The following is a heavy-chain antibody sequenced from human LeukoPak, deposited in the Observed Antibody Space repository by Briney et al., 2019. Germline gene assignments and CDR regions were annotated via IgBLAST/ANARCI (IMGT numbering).Heavy chain of an antibody. CDR3: ARDLRGAPDY. CDR1: GFTFSSYS. V-gene: IGHV3-21*01. Sequence: GGSLRLSCAASGFTFSSYSMNWVCQAPGKGLEWVSSISSSSSYIYYADSVKGRFTISRDNAKNSLYLQMNSLRAEDTAVYYCARDLRGAPDYWGQGTLVTVSS. CDR2: ISSSSSYI. J-gene: IGHJ4*02. D-gene: IGHD1-26*01.